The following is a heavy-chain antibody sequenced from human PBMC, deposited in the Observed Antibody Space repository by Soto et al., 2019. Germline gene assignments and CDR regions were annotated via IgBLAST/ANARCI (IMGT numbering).Heavy chain of an antibody. CDR1: GFTCSSYA. Sequence: WWSLRLSCSASGFTCSSYAMHWVRQAPGKGLEWVAVISYDGSNKYYADSVKGRFTISRDNSKNTLYLQMNSLRAGDTAVYYCARDRYSYGNYFDYWGQGTLVTVSS. D-gene: IGHD5-18*01. CDR2: ISYDGSNK. V-gene: IGHV3-30-3*01. J-gene: IGHJ4*02. CDR3: ARDRYSYGNYFDY.